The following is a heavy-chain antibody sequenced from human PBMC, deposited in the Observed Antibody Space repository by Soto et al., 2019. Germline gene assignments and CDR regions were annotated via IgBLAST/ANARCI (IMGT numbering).Heavy chain of an antibody. J-gene: IGHJ6*02. Sequence: PSATLSLTCSVFGESVNSYYFMWIRQPPGKGLDYIGEINQSGSTNYNPSLKSRVTISVDTSKNQFSLKLSSVTAADTAVYYCARAPWTYYDFWSGSPRMDVWGQGTTVTVSS. V-gene: IGHV4-34*01. CDR3: ARAPWTYYDFWSGSPRMDV. CDR2: INQSGST. D-gene: IGHD3-3*01. CDR1: GESVNSYY.